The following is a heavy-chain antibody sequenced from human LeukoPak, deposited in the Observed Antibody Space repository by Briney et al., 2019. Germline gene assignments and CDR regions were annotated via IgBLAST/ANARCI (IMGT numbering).Heavy chain of an antibody. D-gene: IGHD1-26*01. CDR2: ISKDGSVT. Sequence: GGSLTLSCAASGFIFSRSWIHWARHAPGKGLVWFSRISKDGSVTEYAESVKGRFRSSRDNAKNTLYLQMNNLRVEDTGIYFCVKVRGRARVGYFDYWGQGTLVTVSS. J-gene: IGHJ4*02. CDR1: GFIFSRSW. CDR3: VKVRGRARVGYFDY. V-gene: IGHV3-74*01.